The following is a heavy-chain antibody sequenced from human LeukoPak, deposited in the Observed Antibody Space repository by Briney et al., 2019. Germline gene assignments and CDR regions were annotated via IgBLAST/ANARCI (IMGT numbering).Heavy chain of an antibody. D-gene: IGHD2-2*01. CDR1: GGSISSSSYY. CDR3: ASWGWGNIVVVPAATDAFDI. Sequence: SETLSLTCTVSGGSISSSSYYWGWIRQPPGKGLEWIGSIYYSGSTYYNPSLKSRVTISVDTSKNQFSLKLSSVTAADTAVYYCASWGWGNIVVVPAATDAFDIWGQGTMVTVSS. V-gene: IGHV4-39*01. J-gene: IGHJ3*02. CDR2: IYYSGST.